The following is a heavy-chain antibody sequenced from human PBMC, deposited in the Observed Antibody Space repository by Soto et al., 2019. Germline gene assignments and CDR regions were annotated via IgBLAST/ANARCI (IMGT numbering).Heavy chain of an antibody. CDR2: ISGSGGST. V-gene: IGHV3-23*01. J-gene: IGHJ6*04. D-gene: IGHD2-2*01. Sequence: GGSLRLSCAASGFTFSSYAMSWVRQAPGKGLEWVSAISGSGGSTYYADSVKGRFTISRDNSKNTLYLQMNSLRAEDTAVYYCANPPSSLPARAGVWGKGTTVTVSS. CDR1: GFTFSSYA. CDR3: ANPPSSLPARAGV.